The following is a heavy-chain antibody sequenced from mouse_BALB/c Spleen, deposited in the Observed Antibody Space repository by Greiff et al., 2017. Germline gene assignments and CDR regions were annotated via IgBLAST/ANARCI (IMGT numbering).Heavy chain of an antibody. CDR1: GYSITSGYY. D-gene: IGHD2-1*01. V-gene: IGHV3-6*02. CDR3: ARWGYGN. CDR2: ISYDGSN. J-gene: IGHJ3*01. Sequence: EVQLQESGPGLVKPSQSLSLTCSVTGYSITSGYYWNWIRQFPGNKLEWMGYISYDGSNNYNPSLKNRISITRDTSKNQFFLKLNSVTTEDTATYHCARWGYGNWGQGTLVTVSA.